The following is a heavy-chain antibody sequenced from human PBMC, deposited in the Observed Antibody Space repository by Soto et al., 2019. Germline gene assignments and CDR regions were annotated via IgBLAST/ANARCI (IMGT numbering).Heavy chain of an antibody. J-gene: IGHJ3*02. V-gene: IGHV4-39*01. Sequence: PSETLSLTCTVSGGSISSSSYYWGWIRQPPGKGLEWIGSIYYSGSTYYNPSLKSRVTISVDTSQNQFSLKLSSVTAADTAVYYCATPSMSGHNAFDIWGQGTLVTVSS. D-gene: IGHD5-18*01. CDR2: IYYSGST. CDR3: ATPSMSGHNAFDI. CDR1: GGSISSSSYY.